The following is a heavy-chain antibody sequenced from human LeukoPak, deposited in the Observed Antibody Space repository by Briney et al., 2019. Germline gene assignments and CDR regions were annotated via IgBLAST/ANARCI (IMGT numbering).Heavy chain of an antibody. D-gene: IGHD2-15*01. CDR3: ATDIFPVVVVAAGVFDI. CDR1: GYTLTELS. CDR2: FDPEDGET. Sequence: ASVKVSCKVSGYTLTELSMHWVRQAPGKGLEWMGGFDPEDGETIYAQEFQGRVTMTEDTSTDTAYMELSSLRSEDTAVYYCATDIFPVVVVAAGVFDIWGQGTMVTVSS. J-gene: IGHJ3*02. V-gene: IGHV1-24*01.